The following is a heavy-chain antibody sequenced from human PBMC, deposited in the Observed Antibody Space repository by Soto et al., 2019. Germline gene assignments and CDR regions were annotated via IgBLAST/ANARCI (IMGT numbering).Heavy chain of an antibody. CDR2: IYYSGST. V-gene: IGHV4-39*01. CDR1: GGSISSSSYY. J-gene: IGHJ4*02. CDR3: ARLGLKDLNFDY. Sequence: QLQLQESGPGLVKPSETLSLTCTVSGGSISSSSYYWGWIRQPPGKGLEWIGSIYYSGSTYYNPSLKSRVTISVDTSKNQFSLKLSSVTAADTAVYYCARLGLKDLNFDYWGQGTLVTVSS.